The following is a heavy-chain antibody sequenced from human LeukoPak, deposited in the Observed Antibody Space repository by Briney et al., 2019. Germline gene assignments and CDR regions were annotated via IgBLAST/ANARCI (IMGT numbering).Heavy chain of an antibody. CDR1: GFTFSSYS. V-gene: IGHV3-21*06. CDR3: ARAQQGPIDY. CDR2: INSGSDYI. Sequence: GGSLRLSCTAFGFTFSSYSLNWLRPAPGKGLEWVSSINSGSDYIYYADSVKGRFTISRDNAKNSLYLQMISLRAEDTAVYYCARAQQGPIDYWGKGTLVTVSS. J-gene: IGHJ4*02.